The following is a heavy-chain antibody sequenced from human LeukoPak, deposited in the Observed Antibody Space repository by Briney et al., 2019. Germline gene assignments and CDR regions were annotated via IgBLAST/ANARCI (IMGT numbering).Heavy chain of an antibody. J-gene: IGHJ4*02. D-gene: IGHD3-22*01. CDR1: GGSISSSNW. CDR3: ATYYDSSGYRFDY. CDR2: IYHSGST. Sequence: SGTLSPTCAVSGGSISSSNWWSWVRQPPGKGLEWIGEIYHSGSTNCNPSLKSRVTMTVDKSKNQFSLKLTSVTAADTAIYYCATYYDSSGYRFDYWGQGTLVTVSS. V-gene: IGHV4-4*02.